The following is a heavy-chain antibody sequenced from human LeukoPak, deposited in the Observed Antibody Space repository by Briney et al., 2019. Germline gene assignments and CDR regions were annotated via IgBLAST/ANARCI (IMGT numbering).Heavy chain of an antibody. V-gene: IGHV4-61*02. Sequence: PSETLSLTCTVSGVSIRSGSFYWSWIRQPAGKGLEWIGRISTNGNTNYNPSRKSRVTISVDTSKNQFSLMLNSVTAADTAVYYCAMSSSVTRFDYRGQGTLVTVSS. D-gene: IGHD6-19*01. CDR3: AMSSSVTRFDY. CDR2: ISTNGNT. J-gene: IGHJ4*02. CDR1: GVSIRSGSFY.